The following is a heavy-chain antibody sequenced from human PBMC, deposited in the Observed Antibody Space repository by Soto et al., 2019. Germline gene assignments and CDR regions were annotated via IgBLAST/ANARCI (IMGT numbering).Heavy chain of an antibody. CDR3: AKERYYFGSG. Sequence: EVQLLESGGGLVQPGGSLRLSCVASGFSFSSYAMSWVRQAPGKGLEWVSAISTTGYTTYYADSVKGRFTISRDNSKDTLYLQMNNLRVEDTAAYYCAKERYYFGSGRDQVPLVTVSS. V-gene: IGHV3-23*01. J-gene: IGHJ4*02. D-gene: IGHD3-10*01. CDR2: ISTTGYTT. CDR1: GFSFSSYA.